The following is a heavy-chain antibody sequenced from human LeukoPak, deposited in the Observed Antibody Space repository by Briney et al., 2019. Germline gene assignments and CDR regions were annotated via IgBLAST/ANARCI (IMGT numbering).Heavy chain of an antibody. Sequence: SGPTLVNPTQTLTLTCTFSGFSLSTSGVGVGWIRQPPGKTLEWLALIYWDDDKRYSPSLKSRLTITKDTSKNQVVLTMTNMDPVDTATYYCAHRPGGGMADFFDYWGQGTLVTVSS. CDR2: IYWDDDK. D-gene: IGHD3-16*01. CDR3: AHRPGGGMADFFDY. J-gene: IGHJ4*02. CDR1: GFSLSTSGVG. V-gene: IGHV2-5*02.